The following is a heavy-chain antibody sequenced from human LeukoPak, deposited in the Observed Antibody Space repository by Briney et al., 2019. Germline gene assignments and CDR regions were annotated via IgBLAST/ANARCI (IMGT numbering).Heavy chain of an antibody. CDR2: ISGYNSNT. CDR3: AREPRDIVIEPLDYYGMDV. D-gene: IGHD2/OR15-2a*01. J-gene: IGHJ6*02. Sequence: ASVKVSCKASGYTFSRHGISWVRQAPGQGLEWMGWISGYNSNTQYAQKFQGRVSMTKDTSTNTAYMEVRSLRSDDTAVYYCAREPRDIVIEPLDYYGMDVWGQGTTVTVSS. V-gene: IGHV1-18*01. CDR1: GYTFSRHG.